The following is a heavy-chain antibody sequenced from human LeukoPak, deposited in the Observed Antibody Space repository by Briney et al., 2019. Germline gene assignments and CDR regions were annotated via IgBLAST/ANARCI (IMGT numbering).Heavy chain of an antibody. Sequence: SETLSLTCTVSGGSISNSDYYWGWIRQPPGKGLECIGSIFYSGSTYYNPSLKSRVTISVDTSKNQFSLKLSSVTAADTAVYYCARDIYARVTRGYYYYMDVWGKGTTVTISS. CDR1: GGSISNSDYY. J-gene: IGHJ6*03. D-gene: IGHD4-17*01. CDR2: IFYSGST. V-gene: IGHV4-39*07. CDR3: ARDIYARVTRGYYYYMDV.